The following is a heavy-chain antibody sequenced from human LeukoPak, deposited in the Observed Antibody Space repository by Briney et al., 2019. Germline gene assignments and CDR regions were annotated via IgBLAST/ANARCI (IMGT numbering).Heavy chain of an antibody. CDR1: GFTFSNCW. V-gene: IGHV3-7*05. D-gene: IGHD2-15*01. CDR2: IKQDGSEK. J-gene: IGHJ6*02. Sequence: GGFLRLSCAASGFTFSNCWMSWVRQAPGKGLEWVANIKQDGSEKYYVDSVEGRFTTSRDNAKNSLYLQMNSLRAEDTAVYYCARVCSGGSCYPAYYYSYGMDVWGQGTTVTVSS. CDR3: ARVCSGGSCYPAYYYSYGMDV.